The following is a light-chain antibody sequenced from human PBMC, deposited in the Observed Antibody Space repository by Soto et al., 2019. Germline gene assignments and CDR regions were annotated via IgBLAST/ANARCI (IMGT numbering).Light chain of an antibody. CDR1: QSVSSN. V-gene: IGKV3-15*01. J-gene: IGKJ1*01. CDR2: NPS. CDR3: QEYRNNYGT. Sequence: EIVMTQSPATLSVSPGERATLSCRASQSVSSNLAWYQQKPGQAPKLLIYNPSTRATGIPARFSGSGSGTEFTPTISSLQSEDFATYYCQEYRNNYGTFGQGTKVDIK.